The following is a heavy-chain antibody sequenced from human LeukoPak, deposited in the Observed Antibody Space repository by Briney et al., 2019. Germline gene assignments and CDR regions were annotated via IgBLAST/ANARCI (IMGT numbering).Heavy chain of an antibody. Sequence: GRSLRLSCAASGFTFHRYAMHWVRQAPGKGLEWVSHITASGTAMFYADSVKGRFTISRDNAKNSLYLQMNSLRDEDTAVYYCASSGSYRFDYWGQGTLVTVSS. J-gene: IGHJ4*02. CDR3: ASSGSYRFDY. CDR1: GFTFHRYA. D-gene: IGHD1-26*01. V-gene: IGHV3-48*02. CDR2: ITASGTAM.